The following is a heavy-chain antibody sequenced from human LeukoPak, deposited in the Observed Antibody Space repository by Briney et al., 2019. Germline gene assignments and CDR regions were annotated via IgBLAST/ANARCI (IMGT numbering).Heavy chain of an antibody. V-gene: IGHV3-23*01. J-gene: IGHJ4*02. Sequence: PGGSLRLSCAASGFTSSSYAMSWVRQAPGKGLEWVSALNHGGGSTYYADSVKGRFTIFRDNSKNTLYLQISSLRVEDTAVYYCAKTGRDYGDFFYFDYWGQGTLVTVSS. D-gene: IGHD4-17*01. CDR2: LNHGGGST. CDR1: GFTSSSYA. CDR3: AKTGRDYGDFFYFDY.